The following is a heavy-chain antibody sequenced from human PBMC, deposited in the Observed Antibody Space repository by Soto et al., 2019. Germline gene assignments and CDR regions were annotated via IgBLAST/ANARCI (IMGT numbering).Heavy chain of an antibody. Sequence: GGSLRLSCAASGFTFSDYYMSWVRRAPGKRMEWISYISGSGRTIYYADSVRGRFTISRDNAKNSLYLQMDRLRAEDTAVYYCARAFWNGYADYYYYMDVWGTEITVTVS. CDR2: ISGSGRTI. J-gene: IGHJ6*03. CDR1: GFTFSDYY. D-gene: IGHD2-8*01. CDR3: ARAFWNGYADYYYYMDV. V-gene: IGHV3-11*01.